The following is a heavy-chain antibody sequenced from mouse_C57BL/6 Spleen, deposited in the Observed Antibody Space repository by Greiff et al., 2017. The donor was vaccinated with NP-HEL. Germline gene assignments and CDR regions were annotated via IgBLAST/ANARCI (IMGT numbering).Heavy chain of an antibody. J-gene: IGHJ1*03. CDR2: ISSGGSYT. Sequence: EVKLMESGGDLVKPGGSLKLSCAASGFTFSSYGMSWVRQTPDKRLEWVATISSGGSYTYYPDSVKGRFTISRDNAKNTLYLQMSSLKSEDTAMYYCARQYDGSSSPYWYFDVWGTGTTVTVSS. D-gene: IGHD1-1*01. CDR3: ARQYDGSSSPYWYFDV. CDR1: GFTFSSYG. V-gene: IGHV5-6*01.